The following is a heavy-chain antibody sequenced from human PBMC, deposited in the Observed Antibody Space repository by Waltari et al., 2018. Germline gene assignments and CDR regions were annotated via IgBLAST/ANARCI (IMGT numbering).Heavy chain of an antibody. CDR3: ARDSRLNDILTGYSYYYYYYMDV. D-gene: IGHD3-9*01. Sequence: QVQLVQSGAEVKKPGSSVKVSCKASGGTFSSYAISWVRQAPGQGLEWMGGIIPILGTANYAQKFQGRVTITTDESTSTAYMELSSLRSEDTAVYYCARDSRLNDILTGYSYYYYYYMDVWGKGTTVTVSS. V-gene: IGHV1-69*05. CDR1: GGTFSSYA. J-gene: IGHJ6*03. CDR2: IIPILGTA.